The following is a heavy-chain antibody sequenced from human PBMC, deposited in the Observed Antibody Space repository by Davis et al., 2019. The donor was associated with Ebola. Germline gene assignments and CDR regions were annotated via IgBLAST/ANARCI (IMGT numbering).Heavy chain of an antibody. CDR2: ISSNGGST. D-gene: IGHD3-22*01. Sequence: PGGSLRLSCSASGFTFSSYAMHWVRQAPGKGLEYVSAISSNGGSTYYADSVKGRFTISRDNSKNTLYLQMSSLRAEDTAVYYCGGSSGYPFDYWGQGTLVTVSS. CDR3: GGSSGYPFDY. J-gene: IGHJ4*02. V-gene: IGHV3-64D*06. CDR1: GFTFSSYA.